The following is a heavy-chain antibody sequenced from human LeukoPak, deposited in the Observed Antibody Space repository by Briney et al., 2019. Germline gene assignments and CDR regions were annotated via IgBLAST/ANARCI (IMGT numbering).Heavy chain of an antibody. CDR1: GFTFSDYY. CDR2: IRYDGSNK. V-gene: IGHV3-30*02. Sequence: GGSLRLSCAASGFTFSDYYMSWIRQAPGKGLEWVAFIRYDGSNKYYADSVKGRFTISRDNSKNTLYLQMNSLRAEDTAVYYCAKGKLGVDAFDIWGQGTMVTVSS. D-gene: IGHD7-27*01. CDR3: AKGKLGVDAFDI. J-gene: IGHJ3*02.